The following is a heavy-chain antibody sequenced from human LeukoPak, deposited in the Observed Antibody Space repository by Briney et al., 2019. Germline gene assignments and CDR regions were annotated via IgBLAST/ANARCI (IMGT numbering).Heavy chain of an antibody. V-gene: IGHV3-9*01. D-gene: IGHD5-24*01. J-gene: IGHJ4*02. CDR2: ISWNSGSI. Sequence: GRSLRLSCAASGFTFDDYAMHWVRQAPGKGLEWVSGISWNSGSIGYADSVKGRFTISRDNAKNSLYLQMNSLRAEDTALYYCAKDNGYNYDYWGQGTLVTVSS. CDR1: GFTFDDYA. CDR3: AKDNGYNYDY.